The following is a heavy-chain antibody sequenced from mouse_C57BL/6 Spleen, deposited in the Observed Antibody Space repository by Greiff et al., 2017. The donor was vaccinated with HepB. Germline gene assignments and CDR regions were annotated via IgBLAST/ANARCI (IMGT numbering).Heavy chain of an antibody. V-gene: IGHV1-64*01. CDR1: GYTFTSYW. CDR2: IHPNSGST. Sequence: VQLQQSGAELVKPGASVKLSCKASGYTFTSYWMHWVKQRPGQGLEWIGMIHPNSGSTNYNEKFKSKATLTVDKSSSTAYMQLSSLTSEDSAVYYCARGDSSGYFDYWGQSTTLTVSS. D-gene: IGHD3-2*02. J-gene: IGHJ2*01. CDR3: ARGDSSGYFDY.